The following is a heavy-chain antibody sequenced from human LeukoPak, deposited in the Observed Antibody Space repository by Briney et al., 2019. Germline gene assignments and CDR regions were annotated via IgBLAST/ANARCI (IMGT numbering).Heavy chain of an antibody. CDR3: ARERGDGGMDV. J-gene: IGHJ6*02. CDR2: ISYSGST. V-gene: IGHV4-31*03. CDR1: GGSISSGGYY. D-gene: IGHD3-10*01. Sequence: SQTLSLTCTVSGGSISSGGYYWSWIRQHPGKGLEWIGYISYSGSTYYNPSLKGRPTISVDSSKNQFSLRLTSVTAADTAVYFCARERGDGGMDVWAKGPRSPSP.